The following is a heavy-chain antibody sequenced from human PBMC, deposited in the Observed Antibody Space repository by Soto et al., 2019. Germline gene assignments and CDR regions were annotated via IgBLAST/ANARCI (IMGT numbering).Heavy chain of an antibody. Sequence: PGGSLRLSCAASGFTFSSYGMHWVRQAPGKGLEWVAVIWYDGSNKYYADSVKGRFTIPRDNSKNTLYLRMNSLRAEDTAVYYCARERYGMDVWGQGTTVTVSS. J-gene: IGHJ6*02. CDR3: ARERYGMDV. V-gene: IGHV3-33*01. CDR2: IWYDGSNK. CDR1: GFTFSSYG.